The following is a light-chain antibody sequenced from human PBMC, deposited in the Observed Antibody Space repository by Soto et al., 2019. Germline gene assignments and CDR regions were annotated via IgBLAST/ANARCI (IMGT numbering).Light chain of an antibody. Sequence: QSVLTQPASVSGSPGQSITISCTRPSSDVWSFNFVSWCQQHPDKAPQVLIYEVTKRPPGVSNRFSGSKSGNTASLTISGLQAEDEADYYCSSYTGSTTLHYVFGTGTKVTVL. CDR1: SSDVWSFNF. J-gene: IGLJ1*01. CDR3: SSYTGSTTLHYV. V-gene: IGLV2-14*02. CDR2: EVT.